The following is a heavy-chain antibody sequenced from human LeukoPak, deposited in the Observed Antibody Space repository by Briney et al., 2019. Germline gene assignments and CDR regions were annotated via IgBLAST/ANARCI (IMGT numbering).Heavy chain of an antibody. Sequence: SETLSLTCTVSGGSIGSGTYYWGWVRQPPGKGLEWIGEILHTGPTNFNPSLKSRVTISMDKSKNQLSLRLNSVTAADTAIYYCVRGGTYYLPYWGQGILVTVSS. CDR3: VRGGTYYLPY. CDR1: GGSIGSGTYY. CDR2: ILHTGPT. D-gene: IGHD1-26*01. J-gene: IGHJ4*02. V-gene: IGHV4-39*07.